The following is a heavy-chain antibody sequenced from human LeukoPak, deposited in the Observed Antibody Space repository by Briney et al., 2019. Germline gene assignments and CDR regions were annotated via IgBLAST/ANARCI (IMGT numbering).Heavy chain of an antibody. J-gene: IGHJ6*02. CDR3: AREITIFGVVTRIYYYGMDV. CDR2: IKQDGSEK. D-gene: IGHD3-3*01. Sequence: GGSLRLSCAASGFTFSSYGMHWVRQAPGKGLEWVANIKQDGSEKYYVDSVKGRFTISRDNAKNSLYLQMNSLRAEDTAVYYCAREITIFGVVTRIYYYGMDVWGQGTTVTVSS. CDR1: GFTFSSYG. V-gene: IGHV3-7*01.